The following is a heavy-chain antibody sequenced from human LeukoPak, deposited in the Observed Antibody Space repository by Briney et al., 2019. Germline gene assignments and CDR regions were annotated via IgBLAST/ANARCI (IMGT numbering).Heavy chain of an antibody. Sequence: PGESLKISCKGSGYSFTSYWIGWVRQMPGKGLEWMGIIYPIDSDTRYSPSFQGQVTISADKSISTAYLQWSSLKASDTAIYCSSSDSFYYYLDVWGKGTTVTVSS. V-gene: IGHV5-51*01. CDR3: SSDSFYYYLDV. J-gene: IGHJ6*03. D-gene: IGHD6-6*01. CDR2: IYPIDSDT. CDR1: GYSFTSYW.